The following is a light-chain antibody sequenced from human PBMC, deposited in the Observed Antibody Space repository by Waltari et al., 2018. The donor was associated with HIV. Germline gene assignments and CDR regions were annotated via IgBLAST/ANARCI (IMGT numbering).Light chain of an antibody. V-gene: IGLV2-14*01. CDR3: SSYTSSSPL. Sequence: QSALTQPASVSGSPGQSITISCTGTSSDDGGSNYVSWYQHRPGRAPKLMIYEVSNRPSGVSNRFSGSKSGNTASLTISGLQAEDEADYYCSSYTSSSPLFGGGTKLTVL. CDR1: SSDDGGSNY. CDR2: EVS. J-gene: IGLJ2*01.